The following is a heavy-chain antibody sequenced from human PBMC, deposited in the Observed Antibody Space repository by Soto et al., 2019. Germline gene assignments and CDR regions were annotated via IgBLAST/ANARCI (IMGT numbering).Heavy chain of an antibody. CDR1: GGSISSISYY. CDR2: IYYSGST. Sequence: SDALSLTWTVSGGSISSISYYWGWIRQPPGKGLEWIGSIYYSGSTYYNPSLKSRVTMSVDTSKNQFSLKLSSVTAAVTAVYSCVKYMLCRWDYYYYMDVWGKGTTVTVSS. J-gene: IGHJ6*03. V-gene: IGHV4-39*01. CDR3: VKYMLCRWDYYYYMDV. D-gene: IGHD2-2*01.